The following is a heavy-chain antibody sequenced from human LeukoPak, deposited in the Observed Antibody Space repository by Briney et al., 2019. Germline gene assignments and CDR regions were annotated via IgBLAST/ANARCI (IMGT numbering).Heavy chain of an antibody. CDR3: AREGEIYGDQTLYYYYYGMDV. D-gene: IGHD4-17*01. CDR1: GFTFSSYS. V-gene: IGHV3-21*01. Sequence: PGGSLRLSCAASGFTFSSYSMNWVRQAPGKGLEWVSSISSSSSYIYYADSVKGRFTISRDNAKNSLYLQMNSLRAEDTAVYYCAREGEIYGDQTLYYYYYGMDVWGQGTTVTVSS. J-gene: IGHJ6*02. CDR2: ISSSSSYI.